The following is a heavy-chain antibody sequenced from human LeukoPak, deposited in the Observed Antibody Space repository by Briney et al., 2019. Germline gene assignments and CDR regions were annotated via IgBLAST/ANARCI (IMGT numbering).Heavy chain of an antibody. J-gene: IGHJ4*02. D-gene: IGHD6-19*01. V-gene: IGHV3-33*01. CDR1: GFTFRNHG. Sequence: GRSLRLSCAASGFTFRNHGMHWVRQAPGKGLEWVAVIWYDGSNKYYADSVKGRFTVSRDNSKNTLYLQMNSLRAEDTVVYYCARDRSVDYFDYWGQGILVTVSS. CDR3: ARDRSVDYFDY. CDR2: IWYDGSNK.